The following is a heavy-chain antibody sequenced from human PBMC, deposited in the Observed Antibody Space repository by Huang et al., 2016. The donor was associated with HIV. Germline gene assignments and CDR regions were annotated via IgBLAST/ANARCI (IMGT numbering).Heavy chain of an antibody. CDR1: GYSFISYW. Sequence: EVQLVQSGAEVKKPGESLKISCKGSGYSFISYWIGWVRQMPGKGLGWVGIIYPGDSNLRYSPSFQGKVTISADKSISTAYLQWSSLKASDTAMYYCARLRYVDTASNGMDVWGQGTTVTVSS. D-gene: IGHD5-18*01. CDR3: ARLRYVDTASNGMDV. J-gene: IGHJ6*02. V-gene: IGHV5-51*01. CDR2: IYPGDSNL.